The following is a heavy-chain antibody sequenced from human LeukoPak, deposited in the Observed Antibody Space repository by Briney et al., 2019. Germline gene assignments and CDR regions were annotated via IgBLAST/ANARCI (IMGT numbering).Heavy chain of an antibody. D-gene: IGHD2-15*01. V-gene: IGHV3-21*04. J-gene: IGHJ4*02. CDR2: ISSSSSYI. Sequence: PGGSLRLSCAASGFTFSSYSMNWVRQAPGKGLEWVSSISSSSSYIYYADSVKGRFTISRDNAKNSLYLQMNSLRAEDTAAYYCAKFAQRYCSGGSCHPFDYWGQGTLVTVSS. CDR1: GFTFSSYS. CDR3: AKFAQRYCSGGSCHPFDY.